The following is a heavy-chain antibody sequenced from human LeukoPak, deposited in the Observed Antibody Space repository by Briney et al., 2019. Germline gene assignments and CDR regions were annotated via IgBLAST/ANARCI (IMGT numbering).Heavy chain of an antibody. Sequence: PGRSLRLSCAASGFTFSSYGMHWVRQAPGKGLEWVAVIWYDGSNKYYADSVKGRFTISRDNAKNSLYLQMNSLRAEDTAVYYCARDLYSYGYEFDYWGQGTLVTVSS. CDR2: IWYDGSNK. V-gene: IGHV3-33*01. D-gene: IGHD5-18*01. J-gene: IGHJ4*02. CDR1: GFTFSSYG. CDR3: ARDLYSYGYEFDY.